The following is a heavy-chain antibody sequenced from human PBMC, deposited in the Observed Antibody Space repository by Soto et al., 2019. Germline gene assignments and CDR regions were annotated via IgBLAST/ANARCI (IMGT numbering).Heavy chain of an antibody. CDR3: AHCTLHDYGDYDPGTSHVFDS. V-gene: IGHV2-5*02. D-gene: IGHD4-17*01. Sequence: QITLKESGPSPVKPTQTLTVTRTFSGFSLSNSGVGVAWIRQPPGKALAWLALIYGDHDKRYSPSLKTRLTITKDTSKNQVVLTMTNMDPVDTATYYCAHCTLHDYGDYDPGTSHVFDSWGQGTLVTVSS. CDR2: IYGDHDK. CDR1: GFSLSNSGVG. J-gene: IGHJ4*02.